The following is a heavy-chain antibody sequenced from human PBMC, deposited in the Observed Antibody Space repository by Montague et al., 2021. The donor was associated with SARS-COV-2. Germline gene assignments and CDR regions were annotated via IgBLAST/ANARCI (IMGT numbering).Heavy chain of an antibody. V-gene: IGHV4-34*01. J-gene: IGHJ4*02. CDR2: INYGEST. CDR3: ARGAPGY. D-gene: IGHD1-1*01. Sequence: SETLSLTCAVYGGSFGDYHWTWIRQSPGEGLEWIGQINYGESTKYNPSLKSRVTISIDTSKNQFSLKLTSVTAADTAVYYCARGAPGYWGQGTLVTVSS. CDR1: GGSFGDYH.